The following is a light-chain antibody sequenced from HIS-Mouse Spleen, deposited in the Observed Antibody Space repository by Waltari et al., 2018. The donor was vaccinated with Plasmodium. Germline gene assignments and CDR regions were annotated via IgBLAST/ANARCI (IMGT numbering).Light chain of an antibody. V-gene: IGKV1-8*01. CDR3: QQYYSYPRWI. CDR1: QGISSY. CDR2: AAS. Sequence: AIRMTQSPSSFSASTGDRVTITCRASQGISSYLAWYQQKPGKAPKLLIYAASTLQSGVPSRFSGSGSGTDFTLTISCLQSEDFATYYCQQYYSYPRWIFGQGTKLEIK. J-gene: IGKJ2*01.